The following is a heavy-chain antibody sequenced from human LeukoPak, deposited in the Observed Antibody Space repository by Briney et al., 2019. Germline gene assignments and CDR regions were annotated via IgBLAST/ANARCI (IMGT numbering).Heavy chain of an antibody. CDR2: INHGGST. CDR3: ARDQGTIILGYFDY. V-gene: IGHV4-34*01. D-gene: IGHD3-22*01. Sequence: SETLSLTCAVYGGSFSGDFWSWIRQSPGKGLEWIGEINHGGSTTYNPSLKSRVTISVDMSKNQFSLKLRSVTAADTAVYYCARDQGTIILGYFDYWGQGTLVTVSS. CDR1: GGSFSGDF. J-gene: IGHJ4*02.